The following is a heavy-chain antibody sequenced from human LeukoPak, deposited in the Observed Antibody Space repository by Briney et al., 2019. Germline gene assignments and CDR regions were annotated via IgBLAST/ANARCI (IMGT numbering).Heavy chain of an antibody. CDR3: ARGGGSYGSGNQNPHPYYYYYYGMDV. CDR2: ISAYNGNT. D-gene: IGHD3-10*01. Sequence: ASVKVSCKASGHTFTSYGISWVRQAPGQGLEWMGWISAYNGNTNYAQKLQGRVTMTTDTSTSTAYMELRSLRSDDTAVYYCARGGGSYGSGNQNPHPYYYYYYGMDVWGQGTTVTVSS. CDR1: GHTFTSYG. J-gene: IGHJ6*02. V-gene: IGHV1-18*01.